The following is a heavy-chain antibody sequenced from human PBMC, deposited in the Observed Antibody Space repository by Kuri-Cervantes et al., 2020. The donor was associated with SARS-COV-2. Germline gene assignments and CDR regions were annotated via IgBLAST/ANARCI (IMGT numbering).Heavy chain of an antibody. CDR2: ISSSSSYI. CDR3: ARGGWIAATDYFDY. V-gene: IGHV3-21*01. D-gene: IGHD6-13*01. Sequence: GESLKISCAASGFTFSSYSMNWVRQASGKGLEWVSSISSSSSYIYYADSVKGRFTISRDNAKNSLYLQMNSLRAEDTAVYYCARGGWIAATDYFDYWGQGTLVTVSS. CDR1: GFTFSSYS. J-gene: IGHJ4*02.